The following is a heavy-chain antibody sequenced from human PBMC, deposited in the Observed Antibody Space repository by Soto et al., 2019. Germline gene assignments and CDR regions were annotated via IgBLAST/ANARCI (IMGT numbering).Heavy chain of an antibody. CDR3: AKDCSGYEIYYFGMDV. CDR1: GFTFSSFA. D-gene: IGHD5-12*01. Sequence: PGGSLRLSCAASGFTFSSFAMSWVRQAPGKGLEWVSAISAGGGTTHYADSVKGRFTISRDNSKNTLYLQMNRLRAEDTAVYFCAKDCSGYEIYYFGMDVWGQGTTVTVSS. V-gene: IGHV3-23*01. CDR2: ISAGGGTT. J-gene: IGHJ6*02.